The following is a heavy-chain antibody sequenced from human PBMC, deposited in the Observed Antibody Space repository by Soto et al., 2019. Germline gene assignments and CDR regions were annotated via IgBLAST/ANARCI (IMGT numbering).Heavy chain of an antibody. CDR2: IYYSGST. D-gene: IGHD4-17*01. CDR3: ARSLTTVVTMDV. J-gene: IGHJ6*02. Sequence: SETLSLTCAVYGGSFSSYYWGWIRQPPGKGLEWIGSIYYSGSTYYNPSLKSRVTISVDTSKNQFSLKLSSVTAADTAVYYCARSLTTVVTMDVWGQGTTVTVSS. CDR1: GGSFSSYY. V-gene: IGHV4-39*01.